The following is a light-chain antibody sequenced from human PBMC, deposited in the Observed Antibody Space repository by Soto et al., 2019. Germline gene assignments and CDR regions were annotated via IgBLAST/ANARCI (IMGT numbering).Light chain of an antibody. J-gene: IGKJ4*01. Sequence: DIQMTQSPSSLSASVGDRVTITCRASQSISSYLNWYQQKPGKAPKLLIYAASSLQSGVPSRFSGSGSGTDFTLTISSLQPEDFANYYCHQSYSTPLFGGGTKVDIK. V-gene: IGKV1-39*01. CDR3: HQSYSTPL. CDR2: AAS. CDR1: QSISSY.